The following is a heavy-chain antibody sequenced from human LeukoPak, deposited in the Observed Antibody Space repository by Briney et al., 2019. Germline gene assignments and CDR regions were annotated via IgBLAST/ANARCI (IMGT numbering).Heavy chain of an antibody. CDR3: ARGDCSGGTCRYWVDY. CDR2: MNSNSGNT. Sequence: GASVKVSCKASGYTFTGHYMQWVRQAPGQGLEWMGWMNSNSGNTGCTQKFQGRVTMTMNTSISTAYMELSSLRSEDTAVYYCARGDCSGGTCRYWVDYWGQGALVTVSS. V-gene: IGHV1-8*02. D-gene: IGHD2-15*01. J-gene: IGHJ4*02. CDR1: GYTFTGHY.